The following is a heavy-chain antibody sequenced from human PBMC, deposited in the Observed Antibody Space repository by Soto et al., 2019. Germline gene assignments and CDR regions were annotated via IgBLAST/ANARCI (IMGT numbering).Heavy chain of an antibody. CDR2: IYYSGST. D-gene: IGHD1-26*01. CDR1: GGSISSYY. Sequence: QVQLQESGPGLVKPSETLSLTCTVSGGSISSYYWSWIRQPPGKGLEWVGYIYYSGSTNYKPSLQSPLTLSVDTSKNPFSLKLTPVTAADTAAYFCAAHGWVLLGAFDIWGQGTMVTVSS. J-gene: IGHJ3*02. CDR3: AAHGWVLLGAFDI. V-gene: IGHV4-59*08.